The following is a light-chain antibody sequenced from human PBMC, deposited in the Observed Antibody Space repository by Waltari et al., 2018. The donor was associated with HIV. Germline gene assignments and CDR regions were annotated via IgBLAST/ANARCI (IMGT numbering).Light chain of an antibody. Sequence: SYVLTQPPSVSVSPGQTATIICGGDNIGSKSVHWYQQRPGQAPGLVIYYDNDRPSGIPERLSGSNSGNTATLTISRVEAGDEADYYCQVWDSSTNHPGVVFGGGTKLTVL. CDR1: NIGSKS. V-gene: IGLV3-21*04. CDR3: QVWDSSTNHPGVV. J-gene: IGLJ2*01. CDR2: YDN.